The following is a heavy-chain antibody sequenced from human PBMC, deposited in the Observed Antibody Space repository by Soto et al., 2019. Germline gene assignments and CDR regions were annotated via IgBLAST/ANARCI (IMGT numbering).Heavy chain of an antibody. V-gene: IGHV1-69*01. CDR2: IIPIFGTA. J-gene: IGHJ6*02. CDR1: GGTFSSYA. D-gene: IGHD5-12*01. Sequence: QVQLVQSGAEVKKPGSSVKVSCKASGGTFSSYAISWVRQAPGQGLEWMGGIIPIFGTANYAQKFQGRVTITADESTSTAYMELSSLRSEDTAVYYCARGYSGYDYPNIPYYYYYGMDVWGQGTTVTVSS. CDR3: ARGYSGYDYPNIPYYYYYGMDV.